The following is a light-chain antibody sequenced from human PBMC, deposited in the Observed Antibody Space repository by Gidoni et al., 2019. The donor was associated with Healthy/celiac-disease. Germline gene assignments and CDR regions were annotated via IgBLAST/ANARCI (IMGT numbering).Light chain of an antibody. CDR3: QQYDNLPYT. CDR1: QDISNY. V-gene: IGKV1-33*01. J-gene: IGKJ2*01. Sequence: IQMTQSPSSLSASVGDRVTITCQASQDISNYLNWYQQKPGKAPKLLIYDATNLETGVPSRFSGSGSGTDFTVTISSLQPEDIATYYWQQYDNLPYTFGQGTKLEIK. CDR2: DAT.